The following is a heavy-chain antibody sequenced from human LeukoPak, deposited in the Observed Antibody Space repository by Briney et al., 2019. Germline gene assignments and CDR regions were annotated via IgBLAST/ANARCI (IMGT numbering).Heavy chain of an antibody. D-gene: IGHD5-18*01. CDR3: ARHLSGVTGYTYGRGIDY. CDR2: IKKDGSEN. CDR1: GFTFSSYW. J-gene: IGHJ4*02. V-gene: IGHV3-7*01. Sequence: GGSLRLSCAASGFTFSSYWMSWVRQAPGKGLEWVANIKKDGSENYYVDSVKGRFTISRDNAKTSLYLQMISLRAEDTAVYYCARHLSGVTGYTYGRGIDYWGQGTLVTVSS.